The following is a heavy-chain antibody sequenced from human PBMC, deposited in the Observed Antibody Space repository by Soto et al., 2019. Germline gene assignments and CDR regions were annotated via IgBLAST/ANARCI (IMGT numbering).Heavy chain of an antibody. Sequence: SPRLSCAASGFTLRNYEMNWVRQAPGKGLEWVSYISSSGSTIYNADFAKGRFTISRDNAKNSLYLQMNSLRVEAPAAHYCAKGVPSSWNYLGWFDPWGPATLVTCTS. CDR2: ISSSGSTI. CDR3: AKGVPSSWNYLGWFDP. V-gene: IGHV3-48*03. D-gene: IGHD1-7*01. J-gene: IGHJ5*02. CDR1: GFTLRNYE.